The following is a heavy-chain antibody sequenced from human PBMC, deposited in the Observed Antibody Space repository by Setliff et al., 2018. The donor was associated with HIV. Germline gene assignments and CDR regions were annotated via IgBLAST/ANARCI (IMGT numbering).Heavy chain of an antibody. V-gene: IGHV1-2*06. CDR2: INPNTGDT. J-gene: IGHJ3*02. Sequence: ASVKVSCKASGYTFTGYFIHWVRQAPGQGLEWMGRINPNTGDTSYAQKFQDRVTMTRDTSINTAYMELSRLRSDDTAVYYCAREYDVLTGYYISAFDIWGQGTMVTVS. CDR1: GYTFTGYF. CDR3: AREYDVLTGYYISAFDI. D-gene: IGHD3-9*01.